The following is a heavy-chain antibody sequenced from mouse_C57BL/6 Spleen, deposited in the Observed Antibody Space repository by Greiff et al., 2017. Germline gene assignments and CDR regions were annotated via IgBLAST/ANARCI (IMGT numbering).Heavy chain of an antibody. V-gene: IGHV1-55*01. J-gene: IGHJ4*01. CDR2: IYPGSGST. D-gene: IGHD2-3*01. CDR3: AGWGGAKDY. Sequence: QVQLQQPGAELVKPGASVKMSCKASGYTFTSYWITWVKQRPGQGLEWIGDIYPGSGSTNYNEKFTSKATLTVDTSSSTAYMKLSSLTSEDSAVYYSAGWGGAKDYWGQGTSVTVSS. CDR1: GYTFTSYW.